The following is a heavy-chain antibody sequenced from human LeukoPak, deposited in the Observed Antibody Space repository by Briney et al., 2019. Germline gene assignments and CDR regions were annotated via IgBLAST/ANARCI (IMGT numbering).Heavy chain of an antibody. CDR2: IYYSGST. J-gene: IGHJ4*02. Sequence: SETLSLTCTVSGGSISSSSYYWGWIRQPPGKGLEWIGSIYYSGSTYYNPSLKSRVTISVDTSKNQFSLKLSSVTAADTAVYYCAIRYWGSFDYWGQGTLVTVSS. CDR1: GGSISSSSYY. D-gene: IGHD7-27*01. V-gene: IGHV4-39*01. CDR3: AIRYWGSFDY.